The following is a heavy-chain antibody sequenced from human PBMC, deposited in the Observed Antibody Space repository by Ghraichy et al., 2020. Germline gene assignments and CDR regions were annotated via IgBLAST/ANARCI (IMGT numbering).Heavy chain of an antibody. D-gene: IGHD2-15*01. CDR1: GGSISSYY. CDR2: IYYSGST. J-gene: IGHJ4*02. V-gene: IGHV4-59*01. CDR3: ARDSYCSGGSCRYFDY. Sequence: SETLSLTCTVSGGSISSYYWSWIRQPPGKGLEWIGYIYYSGSTNYNPSLKSRVTISVDTSKNQFSLKLSSVTAADTAVYYCARDSYCSGGSCRYFDYWGQGTLVTVSS.